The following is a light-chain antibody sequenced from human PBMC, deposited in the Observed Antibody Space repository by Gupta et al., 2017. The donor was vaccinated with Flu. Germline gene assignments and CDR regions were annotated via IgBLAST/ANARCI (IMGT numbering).Light chain of an antibody. Sequence: QSALTQPRSVSGSPGQSVTISCTGTSSDVGGYNYVSWYQQHPGKAPKLMIYAVSKRPSGVPDRFSGSKSGNTASLTISGLQAEDEADYYCCSYAGSYRKVFGTGTKVTVL. J-gene: IGLJ1*01. CDR3: CSYAGSYRKV. CDR1: SSDVGGYNY. CDR2: AVS. V-gene: IGLV2-11*01.